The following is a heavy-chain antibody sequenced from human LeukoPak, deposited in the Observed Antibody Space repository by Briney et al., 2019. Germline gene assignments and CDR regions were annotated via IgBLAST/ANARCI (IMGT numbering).Heavy chain of an antibody. CDR1: GFTFDDYT. CDR3: AKGGNGDYFDY. D-gene: IGHD1-1*01. CDR2: ISWDGGST. Sequence: GGSLRLSCAASGFTFDDYTMHWVRQAPGKGLEWVSLISWDGGSTYYADSVKGRFTISRDNSKNSLYLQMNSLRTENTALYYCAKGGNGDYFDYWGQGALVTVSS. V-gene: IGHV3-43*01. J-gene: IGHJ4*02.